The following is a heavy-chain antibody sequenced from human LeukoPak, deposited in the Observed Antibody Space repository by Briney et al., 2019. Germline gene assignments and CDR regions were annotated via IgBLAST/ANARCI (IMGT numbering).Heavy chain of an antibody. D-gene: IGHD3-10*01. CDR1: GFTFDDYT. CDR3: AKEWFGEYSPICNY. V-gene: IGHV3-9*01. Sequence: GGSLRLSCAASGFTFDDYTMHWVRQAPGKGLEWVSVISWNSGTIGYADSVKGRFTISRDNSKNTLYLQMNSLRAEDTAVYYCAKEWFGEYSPICNYWGQGTLVTVSS. J-gene: IGHJ4*02. CDR2: ISWNSGTI.